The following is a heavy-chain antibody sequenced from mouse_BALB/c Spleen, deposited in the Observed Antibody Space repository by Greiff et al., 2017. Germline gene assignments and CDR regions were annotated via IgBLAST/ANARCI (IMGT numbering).Heavy chain of an antibody. CDR2: ISSGSSTI. J-gene: IGHJ3*01. CDR3: ARSDLTGLAWFAY. D-gene: IGHD4-1*01. V-gene: IGHV5-17*02. CDR1: GFTFSSFG. Sequence: EVKVVESGGGLVQPGGSRKLSCAASGFTFSSFGMHWVRQAPEKGLEWVAYISSGSSTIYYADTVKGRFTISRDNPKNALFLQMTSLRSEDTAMYYCARSDLTGLAWFAYWGQGTLVTVSA.